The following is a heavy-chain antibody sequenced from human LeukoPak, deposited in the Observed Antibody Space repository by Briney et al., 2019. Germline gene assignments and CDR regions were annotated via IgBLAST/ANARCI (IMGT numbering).Heavy chain of an antibody. CDR3: ARDRHSHGFTLAA. CDR2: ISYDGNAK. J-gene: IGHJ5*02. Sequence: GGSLRLSCEASGFTFRGYGMHWVRQSPGKGLEWVAVISYDGNAKAFADSVKGRFIISRDNPKNTLFLQMNSLRPEDTGLYYCARDRHSHGFTLAAWGQGTPVIVSS. V-gene: IGHV3-30*03. CDR1: GFTFRGYG. D-gene: IGHD3-10*01.